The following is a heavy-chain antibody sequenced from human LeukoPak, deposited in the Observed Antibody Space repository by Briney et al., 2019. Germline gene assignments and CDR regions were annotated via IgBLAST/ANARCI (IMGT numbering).Heavy chain of an antibody. CDR2: ISWNSGSI. CDR1: GFTFDDYA. V-gene: IGHV3-9*01. Sequence: GGSLRLSCAASGFTFDDYAMHWVRQAPGKGLEWVSGISWNSGSIGYADSVKGRFTISRDNSKNTLYLQMNSLRAEDTAVYYCARVTVAGHVDYWGQGTLVTVSS. D-gene: IGHD6-19*01. J-gene: IGHJ4*02. CDR3: ARVTVAGHVDY.